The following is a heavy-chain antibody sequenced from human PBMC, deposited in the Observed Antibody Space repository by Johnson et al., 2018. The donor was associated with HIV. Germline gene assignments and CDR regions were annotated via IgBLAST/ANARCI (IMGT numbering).Heavy chain of an antibody. V-gene: IGHV3-30*18. CDR2: ISYDGSNK. J-gene: IGHJ3*02. CDR1: GFTFSSYG. D-gene: IGHD1-1*01. Sequence: QEQLVESGGGVVQPGRSLRLSCVASGFTFSSYGMHWVRQAPGKGLAWVAVISYDGSNKYYADSVKGRFTISRDNSKNTLFLQMNSLRPEDTAVYYCANRRGIGDGTTGSLDIWGQGTMVTVSS. CDR3: ANRRGIGDGTTGSLDI.